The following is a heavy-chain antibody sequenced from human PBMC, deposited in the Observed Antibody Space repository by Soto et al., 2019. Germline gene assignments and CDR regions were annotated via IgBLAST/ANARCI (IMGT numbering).Heavy chain of an antibody. D-gene: IGHD6-19*01. V-gene: IGHV4-59*02. Sequence: PSETLSLTCSFSGDSVTSHYLTWIRQSPEKGLEWIGYMHCTGFSHYNPSLKSRLTISVDRSKNQFTLQLTSVTVADTAVYYCARLIEGWQLQEYYFDYWGQGTLVTVSS. J-gene: IGHJ4*02. CDR3: ARLIEGWQLQEYYFDY. CDR2: MHCTGFS. CDR1: GDSVTSHY.